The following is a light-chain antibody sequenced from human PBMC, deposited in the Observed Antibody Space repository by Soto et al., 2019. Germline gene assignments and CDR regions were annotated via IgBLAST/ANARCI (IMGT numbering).Light chain of an antibody. Sequence: EIVLTQSPGTLSLSPGARATLSCRASQSVSSYLAWYQQKPGQAHRLLIYDASNRATGIPARFSGSGSGTAGTLTISSLEPEDFEVYYCQQRSNWPPTFGQGTRLEIK. V-gene: IGKV3-11*01. CDR2: DAS. CDR3: QQRSNWPPT. CDR1: QSVSSY. J-gene: IGKJ5*01.